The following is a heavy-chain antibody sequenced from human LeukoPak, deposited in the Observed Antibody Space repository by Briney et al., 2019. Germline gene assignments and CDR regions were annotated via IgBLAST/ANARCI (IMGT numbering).Heavy chain of an antibody. CDR2: IYYSGST. Sequence: SETLSPTCTVSGGSISSYYWSWIRQPPGKGLEWIGYIYYSGSTNYNPSLKSRVTISVDTSKNQFSLKLSSVTAADTAVYYCASYDFWSGPYFDYWGQGTLVTVSS. CDR3: ASYDFWSGPYFDY. V-gene: IGHV4-59*01. J-gene: IGHJ4*02. CDR1: GGSISSYY. D-gene: IGHD3-3*01.